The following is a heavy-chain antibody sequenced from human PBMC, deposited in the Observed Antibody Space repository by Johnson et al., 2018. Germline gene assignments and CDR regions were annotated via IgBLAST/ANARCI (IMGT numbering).Heavy chain of an antibody. CDR2: IYYSGST. D-gene: IGHD5-24*01. CDR1: GGSISSGDYY. J-gene: IGHJ6*03. V-gene: IGHV4-30-4*01. CDR3: ARDRIGDGYMDV. Sequence: QVQLQESGPGLVKPSQTLSPTCTVSGGSISSGDYYWSWIRQPPGKGLEWIGYIYYSGSTYYIPSLKSRLTISVDPSKNQFSLKLSSVAAADTAVYYCARDRIGDGYMDVWGKGTTVTVSS.